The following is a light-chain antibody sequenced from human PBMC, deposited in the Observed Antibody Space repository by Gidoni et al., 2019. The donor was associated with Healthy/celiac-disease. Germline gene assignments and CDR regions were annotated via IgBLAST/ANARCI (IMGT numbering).Light chain of an antibody. J-gene: IGKJ1*01. V-gene: IGKV3-15*01. CDR3: QQYNNWPKT. Sequence: IVMTQSPATLSVSPRERAPLSCRASQMVSSNLAWYQQKPGQSPRLFIYGASTRATGIPARFSGSGSGTEFTLTISSLQSEDFAVYYCQQYNNWPKTFGQGTKVEIK. CDR1: QMVSSN. CDR2: GAS.